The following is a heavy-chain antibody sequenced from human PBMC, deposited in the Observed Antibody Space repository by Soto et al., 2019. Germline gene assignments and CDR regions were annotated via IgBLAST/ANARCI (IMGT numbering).Heavy chain of an antibody. CDR1: GFTFSSYG. D-gene: IGHD1-20*01. J-gene: IGHJ4*02. V-gene: IGHV3-30*18. CDR3: AKEGALITGTLDY. Sequence: QVQLVESGGGVVQPGRSLGLSCAASGFTFSSYGMHWVRQAPGKGLEWVAVISYDGSNKYYADSVKGRFTISRDNSKNTLYLQMNSLGAEDTAVYYCAKEGALITGTLDYWGQGTLVTVSS. CDR2: ISYDGSNK.